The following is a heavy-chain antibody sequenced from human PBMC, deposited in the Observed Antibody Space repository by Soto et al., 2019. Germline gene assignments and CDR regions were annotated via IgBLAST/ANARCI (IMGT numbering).Heavy chain of an antibody. J-gene: IGHJ4*02. CDR1: GGTLSSYT. D-gene: IGHD1-1*01. CDR2: IIPILGIA. CDR3: ARELERVFDY. V-gene: IGHV1-69*04. Sequence: SMKGSLQASGGTLSSYTSNWVRQAPGQGLEWMGRIIPILGIANYADSVKGRFTISRDNSKNTLYLQMNSLRIEDTAVYYCARELERVFDYWGQGTLVTVSS.